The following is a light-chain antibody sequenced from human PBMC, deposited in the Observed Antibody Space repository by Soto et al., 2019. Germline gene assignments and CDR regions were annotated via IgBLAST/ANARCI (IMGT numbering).Light chain of an antibody. CDR2: DVN. V-gene: IGLV2-14*03. Sequence: QSALTQPASVSGSPGQSITISCTGTSSDVGAYNYVSWYQQHPGKVPKLLIYDVNIRPSGVSNRFSGSKSGNTAALTISWLQAEDEADYYCNSYTSRSTVVFGGGTKLTVL. J-gene: IGLJ2*01. CDR3: NSYTSRSTVV. CDR1: SSDVGAYNY.